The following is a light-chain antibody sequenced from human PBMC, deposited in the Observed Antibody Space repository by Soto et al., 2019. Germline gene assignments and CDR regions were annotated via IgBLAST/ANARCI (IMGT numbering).Light chain of an antibody. CDR1: QSISSW. V-gene: IGKV1-5*03. CDR3: QQYYDYPWT. CDR2: KAS. Sequence: DLQMTQSPSTLSASVGDRVTLTCRASQSISSWLAWYQQKPGKAPKLLIYKASTLESGVPSRFSGSGSGTEFTLTISSLQPDDFGRYYCQQYYDYPWTFGQGTRVEIK. J-gene: IGKJ1*01.